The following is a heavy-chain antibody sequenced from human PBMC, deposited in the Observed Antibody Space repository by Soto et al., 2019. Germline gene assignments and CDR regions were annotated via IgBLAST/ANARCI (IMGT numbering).Heavy chain of an antibody. CDR3: TRYTYSSRYSYFCMGV. CDR2: IRSKAYGETT. Sequence: GGSLRLSCTCFGFTFGDYAINWSRQAPGKGLERVGVIRSKAYGETTDYGASVKGRFTILRDDSKSIAYLQLNSLQSEDTGVYYCTRYTYSSRYSYFCMGVWGHGTAVAVSS. CDR1: GFTFGDYA. J-gene: IGHJ6*02. V-gene: IGHV3-49*03. D-gene: IGHD6-13*01.